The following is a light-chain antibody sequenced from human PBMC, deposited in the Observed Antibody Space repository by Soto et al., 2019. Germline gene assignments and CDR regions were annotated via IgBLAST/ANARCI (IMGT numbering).Light chain of an antibody. J-gene: IGKJ1*01. CDR1: QNITKH. Sequence: DIQMTQSPSSMSASVGDGVTITCRASQNITKHLNWYQQRPGKAPKRLFSAASSLRSGVPSRFSASGSGTIFTLTISSLQPEDFATYYCLQNNEHPRTFGQGTKVEIK. V-gene: IGKV1-39*01. CDR2: AAS. CDR3: LQNNEHPRT.